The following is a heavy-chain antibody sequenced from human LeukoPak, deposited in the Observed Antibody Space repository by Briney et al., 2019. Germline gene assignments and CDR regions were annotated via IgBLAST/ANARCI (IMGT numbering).Heavy chain of an antibody. V-gene: IGHV1-2*02. CDR2: INSNSGGT. CDR3: ARDRAAAGIPSYNWFDP. J-gene: IGHJ5*02. Sequence: ASVKVSCKASGYTFTGYYMHWVRQAPGQGLEWMGWINSNSGGTNYAQKFQGRVTMTRDTSISTAYMELSRLRSDDTAVYYCARDRAAAGIPSYNWFDPWGQGTLVTVSS. CDR1: GYTFTGYY. D-gene: IGHD6-13*01.